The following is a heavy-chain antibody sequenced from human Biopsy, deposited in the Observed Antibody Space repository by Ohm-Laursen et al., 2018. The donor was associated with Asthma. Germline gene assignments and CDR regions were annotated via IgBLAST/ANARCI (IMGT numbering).Heavy chain of an antibody. CDR3: ARAVDYSHYYGIDV. J-gene: IGHJ6*02. CDR2: VSVYNGNT. V-gene: IGHV1-18*01. Sequence: ATVKISCKTSGYTFNSAGITWVRQAPGQGLEWMGWVSVYNGNTKVAQKLQDRVTMITDTSTSTAYMELRSLGSDDTAVYFCARAVDYSHYYGIDVWGQGTTVTVS. D-gene: IGHD3-10*01. CDR1: GYTFNSAG.